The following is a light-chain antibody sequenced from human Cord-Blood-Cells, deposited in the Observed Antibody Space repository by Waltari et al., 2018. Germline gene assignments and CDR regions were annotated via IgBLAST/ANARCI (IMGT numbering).Light chain of an antibody. V-gene: IGLV2-23*01. CDR1: SSDAGSSNL. CDR2: EGS. Sequence: QSALTQPASVSGRAGQSITIACTATSSDAGSSNLLSWYQQHPGNAPKLMIYEGSKRPAGVSNRFSGSKSGNTASLTISGLQAEDEADYYCCSYAGSSTYVFGTGTKVTVL. J-gene: IGLJ1*01. CDR3: CSYAGSSTYV.